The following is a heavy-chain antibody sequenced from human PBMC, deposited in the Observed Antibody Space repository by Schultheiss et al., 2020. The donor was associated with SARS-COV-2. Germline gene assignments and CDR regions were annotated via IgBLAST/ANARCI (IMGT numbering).Heavy chain of an antibody. D-gene: IGHD5/OR15-5a*01. V-gene: IGHV4-34*01. J-gene: IGHJ2*01. CDR3: ARGEVSWYFDL. CDR2: INHSGST. CDR1: GGSISSYY. Sequence: SETLSLTCTVSGGSISSYYWSWIRQPPGKGLEWIGEINHSGSTNYNPSLKSRVTISVDTSKNQFSLKLSSVTAADTAVYYCARGEVSWYFDLWGRGTLVTVSS.